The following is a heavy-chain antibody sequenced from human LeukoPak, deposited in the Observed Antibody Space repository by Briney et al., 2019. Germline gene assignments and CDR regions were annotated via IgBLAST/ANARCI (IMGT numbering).Heavy chain of an antibody. J-gene: IGHJ4*02. Sequence: PSETLSLTCTVSGGSISSGDYYWSWIRQPPGKGLEWIGYIYYSGSTYYNPSLKSRVTISVDTSKNQFSLKLSSVTAADTAVYYCARESNVLRYFDWLLREFGHYFDYWGQGTLVTVSS. CDR3: ARESNVLRYFDWLLREFGHYFDY. V-gene: IGHV4-30-4*01. CDR1: GGSISSGDYY. D-gene: IGHD3-9*01. CDR2: IYYSGST.